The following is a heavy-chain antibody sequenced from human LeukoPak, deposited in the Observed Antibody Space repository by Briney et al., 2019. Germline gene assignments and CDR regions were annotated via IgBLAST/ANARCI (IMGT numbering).Heavy chain of an antibody. CDR1: GFTFSSYA. CDR2: ISGSGGST. D-gene: IGHD2-15*01. J-gene: IGHJ4*02. V-gene: IGHV3-23*01. Sequence: GGSLRLSCAASGFTFSSYAMSWVRQAPGKGLEWVSAISGSGGSTYYADSVKGRFTISRDNSKNTLYLQMNSLRAEDTAVYYCAKDPRYCSGGSCYSDFDYWGQGTLVTVSS. CDR3: AKDPRYCSGGSCYSDFDY.